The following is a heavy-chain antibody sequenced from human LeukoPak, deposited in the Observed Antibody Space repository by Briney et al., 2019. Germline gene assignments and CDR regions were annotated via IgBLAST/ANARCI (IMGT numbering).Heavy chain of an antibody. CDR2: INHSGST. D-gene: IGHD1-7*01. CDR1: GLTVSRNY. J-gene: IGHJ6*03. V-gene: IGHV4-34*01. Sequence: PGGSLRLSCAASGLTVSRNYMSWVRQPPGKGLEWIGEINHSGSTYYNPSLKSRVTISVDTSKNQFSLKLSSVTAADTAVYYCARGYNWNYVPHYYYYMDVWGKGTTVTVSS. CDR3: ARGYNWNYVPHYYYYMDV.